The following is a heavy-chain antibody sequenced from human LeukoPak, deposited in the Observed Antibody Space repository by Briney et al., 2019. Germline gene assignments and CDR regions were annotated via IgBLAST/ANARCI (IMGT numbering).Heavy chain of an antibody. CDR1: GFTFNTYG. D-gene: IGHD2-2*01. Sequence: GGSLRLSCAASGFTFNTYGMNWVRQAPGKGLEWVSAISGSGGSTYYADSAKGRFTISRDNSKNTLYLQMNSLRAEDTAVYYCAKDGYCSSTSCSPHFDYWGQGTLVTVSS. V-gene: IGHV3-23*01. CDR3: AKDGYCSSTSCSPHFDY. J-gene: IGHJ4*02. CDR2: ISGSGGST.